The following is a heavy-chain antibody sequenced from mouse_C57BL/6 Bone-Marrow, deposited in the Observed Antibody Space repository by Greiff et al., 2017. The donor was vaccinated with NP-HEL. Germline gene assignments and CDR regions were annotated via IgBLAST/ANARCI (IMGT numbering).Heavy chain of an antibody. D-gene: IGHD1-1*01. CDR3: ARYYYGSRGGYFDV. CDR2: FDPNSGGT. Sequence: VQLQQPGADLAKPGASVKLSCKASGYTFTSYWMHWVKQRPGRGLEWIGRFDPNSGGTKFNEKFKTKATLTVDKPSSTAYMRLSSLTSEDSAVYYCARYYYGSRGGYFDVWGTGTTVTVSS. CDR1: GYTFTSYW. J-gene: IGHJ1*03. V-gene: IGHV1-72*01.